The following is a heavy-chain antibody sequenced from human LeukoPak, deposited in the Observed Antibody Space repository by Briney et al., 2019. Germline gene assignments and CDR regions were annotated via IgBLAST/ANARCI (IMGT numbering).Heavy chain of an antibody. Sequence: PGGSLRLSCAASGFTFNRHWMHWVRQVPGKGLVWVSRINSDGSSTTYADSVKGRFTISRDNAKNTLYLQMNSLRAEDTAVYYCARGDYDSSGYYPFDYWGRGTLVTVSS. CDR2: INSDGSST. J-gene: IGHJ4*02. D-gene: IGHD3-22*01. CDR1: GFTFNRHW. CDR3: ARGDYDSSGYYPFDY. V-gene: IGHV3-74*01.